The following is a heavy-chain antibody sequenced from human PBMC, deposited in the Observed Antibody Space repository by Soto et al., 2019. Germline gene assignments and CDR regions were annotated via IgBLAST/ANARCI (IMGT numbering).Heavy chain of an antibody. CDR3: ARASSGYGFDAFDI. Sequence: ASVKVSCKASGYTFTSYTMHWVRQAPGQGLEWMGWMNANSCNAGYAQKFQGRVTLTRDTSIGTAYMEMSSLRSDDTAVYYCARASSGYGFDAFDIWGQGTMVTVSS. V-gene: IGHV1-8*01. CDR2: MNANSCNA. J-gene: IGHJ3*02. CDR1: GYTFTSYT. D-gene: IGHD5-12*01.